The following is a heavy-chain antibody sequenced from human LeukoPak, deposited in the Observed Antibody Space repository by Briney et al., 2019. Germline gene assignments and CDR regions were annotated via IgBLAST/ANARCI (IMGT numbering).Heavy chain of an antibody. CDR3: ARDSEDIAAAGTGAFDI. CDR1: GFTFSSYW. J-gene: IGHJ3*02. V-gene: IGHV3-7*01. Sequence: PGGSLRLSCAASGFTFSSYWMSWVRQAPGKGLEWVANIKQDGSEKYYVDSVKGRFTISRDNAKNSLYLQMNSLRAEDTAVYYCARDSEDIAAAGTGAFDIWGQGTMVTVSS. D-gene: IGHD6-13*01. CDR2: IKQDGSEK.